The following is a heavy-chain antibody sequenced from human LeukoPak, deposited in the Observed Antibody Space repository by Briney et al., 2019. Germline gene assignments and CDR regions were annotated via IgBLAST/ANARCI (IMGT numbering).Heavy chain of an antibody. CDR1: GFSLSTSGVG. V-gene: IGHV2-5*01. J-gene: IGHJ3*02. D-gene: IGHD2-2*01. CDR2: IYWNDDK. Sequence: SGPTLVKPTQTLTLTCTFSGFSLSTSGVGVGWIRQPPGKALEWLALIYWNDDKRYSPSLKSRLTITKDTSKNQVVLTMTNMDPVDTATYYCAPIRYCSSTSCYAFDIWGQGTMVTVSS. CDR3: APIRYCSSTSCYAFDI.